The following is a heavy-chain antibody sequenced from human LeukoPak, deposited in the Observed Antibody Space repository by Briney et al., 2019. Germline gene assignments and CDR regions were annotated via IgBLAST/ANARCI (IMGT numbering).Heavy chain of an antibody. J-gene: IGHJ5*02. CDR3: VRGGPSTWS. Sequence: PGGSLRLSCAASGFTFELYWMHWVRQVPGKRPVWVSRINDDGSDTIYADSVRGRFTISRDDAKNTVYLQMNNLRAEDTAVYYCVRGGPSTWSWGQGTLVTVSS. CDR2: INDDGSDT. D-gene: IGHD2-15*01. V-gene: IGHV3-74*01. CDR1: GFTFELYW.